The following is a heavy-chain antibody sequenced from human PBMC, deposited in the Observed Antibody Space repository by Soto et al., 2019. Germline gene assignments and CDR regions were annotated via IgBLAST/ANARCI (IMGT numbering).Heavy chain of an antibody. CDR3: ARFVGSDGSGCFDY. D-gene: IGHD3-22*01. CDR2: IWYDGSNE. J-gene: IGHJ4*02. V-gene: IGHV3-33*01. Sequence: PGGSLRLSCAASGFTFSRNGMHWVRQAPGKGLEWVAFIWYDGSNEDYVDSVKGRFTISRDNSKNTLYLEMNSLRAEDTAVYYCARFVGSDGSGCFDYWGQGTPVTVSS. CDR1: GFTFSRNG.